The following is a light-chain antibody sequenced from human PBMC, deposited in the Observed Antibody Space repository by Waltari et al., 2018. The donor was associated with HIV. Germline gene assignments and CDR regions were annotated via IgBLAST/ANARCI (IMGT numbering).Light chain of an antibody. Sequence: QSVVTQPPSASGTPGQRVTISCSGSSSNIGRNNVNWYQQVTGTAPKVSIYSNSVRPSGVPGRFSGSKSGTSASLVISGLQSEDEADYYCASWDDMLRGWVFGGGTKLTVL. J-gene: IGLJ3*02. V-gene: IGLV1-44*01. CDR1: SSNIGRNN. CDR3: ASWDDMLRGWV. CDR2: SNS.